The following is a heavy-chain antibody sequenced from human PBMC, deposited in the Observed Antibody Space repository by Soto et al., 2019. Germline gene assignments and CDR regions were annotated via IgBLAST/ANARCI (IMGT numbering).Heavy chain of an antibody. Sequence: PSETLSLTCTFSGGSIISGGYCWSWIRQHPGKGLEWIGYIYYSGSTYYNPSLKSRVTISVDTSKNQFSLKLSSVTASDTAVYYCARVFGFGGMDVWGQGTTVTVSS. CDR2: IYYSGST. CDR1: GGSIISGGYC. CDR3: ARVFGFGGMDV. J-gene: IGHJ6*02. D-gene: IGHD3-10*01. V-gene: IGHV4-31*03.